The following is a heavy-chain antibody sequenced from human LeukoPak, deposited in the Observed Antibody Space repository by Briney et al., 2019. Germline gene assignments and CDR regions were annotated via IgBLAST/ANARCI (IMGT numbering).Heavy chain of an antibody. CDR2: ISYNGST. CDR3: ARVADYGDLAPRVGFDI. V-gene: IGHV4-31*11. D-gene: IGHD4-17*01. Sequence: SETLSLTCAVSGGSISSVGYYWSWIPQHPGKGLEWIGYISYNGSTYSYPSLKSRVSISVDKSQNQFSLKLSSVTGTDSAFFFCARVADYGDLAPRVGFDIWGQGTKVTDSS. CDR1: GGSISSVGYY. J-gene: IGHJ3*02.